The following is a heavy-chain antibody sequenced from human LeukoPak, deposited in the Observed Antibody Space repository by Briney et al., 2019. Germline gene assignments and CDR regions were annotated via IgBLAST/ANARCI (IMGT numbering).Heavy chain of an antibody. V-gene: IGHV4-39*01. Sequence: SETLSLTCTVSGVSISSSNSYWGWIRQPPGKGLEWIGSIYYSGNTYYNASLKSQVSISIDTSKNQFSLRLTSVTAADTAVYYCARHFAMNYYGSGRTGIRNNWFDPWGRGTLVTVSS. CDR1: GVSISSSNSY. CDR2: IYYSGNT. D-gene: IGHD3-10*01. J-gene: IGHJ5*02. CDR3: ARHFAMNYYGSGRTGIRNNWFDP.